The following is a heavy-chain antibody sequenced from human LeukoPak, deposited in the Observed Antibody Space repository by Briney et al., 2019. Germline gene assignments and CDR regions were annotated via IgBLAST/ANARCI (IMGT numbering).Heavy chain of an antibody. CDR1: GFTFSSYG. D-gene: IGHD6-6*01. V-gene: IGHV3-30*02. CDR3: AKEGYSSSSNYYYYMDV. CDR2: IRYDGSNK. J-gene: IGHJ6*03. Sequence: GGSLRLSCAASGFTFSSYGMHWVRQAPGKGLEWVAFIRYDGSNKYYADSVKGRFTISRDNSKNTLYLQMNSLRAEDTAVYYCAKEGYSSSSNYYYYMDVWGKGTTVNVSS.